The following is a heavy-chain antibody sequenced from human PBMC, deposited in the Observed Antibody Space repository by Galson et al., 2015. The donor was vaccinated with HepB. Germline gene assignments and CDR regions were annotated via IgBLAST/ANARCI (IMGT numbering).Heavy chain of an antibody. CDR2: INSDGSST. D-gene: IGHD6-13*01. Sequence: SLRLSCAASGFTFSSYWMHWVRQAPGKGLVWVSRINSDGSSTSYADSVKGRFTISRDNAKNTLYLQMNSLRAEDTAVYYCARVLSSSWYDYYYYGMDVWGQGTTVTVSS. CDR3: ARVLSSSWYDYYYYGMDV. V-gene: IGHV3-74*01. J-gene: IGHJ6*02. CDR1: GFTFSSYW.